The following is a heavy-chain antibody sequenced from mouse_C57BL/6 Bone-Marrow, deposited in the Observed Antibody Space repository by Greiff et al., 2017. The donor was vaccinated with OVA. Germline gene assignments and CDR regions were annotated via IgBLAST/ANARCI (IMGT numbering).Heavy chain of an antibody. CDR3: AKRDYYGSSYAYFDV. CDR1: GFSLTSYG. D-gene: IGHD1-1*01. V-gene: IGHV2-5*01. CDR2: IWRGGST. Sequence: VHLVESGPGLVQPSQSLSITCTVSGFSLTSYGVHWVRQSPGKGLEWLGVIWRGGSTDYNAAFMSRLSITKDNSKSQVFFKMNSLQADDTAIYYCAKRDYYGSSYAYFDVWGTGTTVTVSS. J-gene: IGHJ1*03.